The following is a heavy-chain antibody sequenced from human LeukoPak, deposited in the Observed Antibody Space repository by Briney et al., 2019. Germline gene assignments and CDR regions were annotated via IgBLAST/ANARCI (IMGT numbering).Heavy chain of an antibody. V-gene: IGHV3-33*01. CDR2: IWYDGSNK. D-gene: IGHD2-2*01. Sequence: GGSLRLSCAASGFTFSSYGMHWVRQAPGKGLEWVAVIWYDGSNKYYADSVKGRFTISRDNSKNTLYLQMNSLRAEDTAVYYCASRDLSTSCYDYWGQGTLVTVSS. J-gene: IGHJ4*02. CDR3: ASRDLSTSCYDY. CDR1: GFTFSSYG.